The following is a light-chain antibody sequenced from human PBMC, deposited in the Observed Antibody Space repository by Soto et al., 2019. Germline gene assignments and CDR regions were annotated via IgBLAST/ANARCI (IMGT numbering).Light chain of an antibody. Sequence: EIVMTQSPATLSVSPGEGATLSCRASQSVSTDLAWYQQKPGQSPRLLLYDVSTRATGTPARFSGGGSGTEFTLTISSLQSEDFAVYYCQQYDDWPLTFGGGTKVDIK. CDR3: QQYDDWPLT. V-gene: IGKV3-15*01. CDR2: DVS. CDR1: QSVSTD. J-gene: IGKJ4*01.